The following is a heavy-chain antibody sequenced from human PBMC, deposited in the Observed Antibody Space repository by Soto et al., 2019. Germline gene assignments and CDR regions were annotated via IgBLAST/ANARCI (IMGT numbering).Heavy chain of an antibody. CDR3: XXXXXXDSSGYYPRFDY. CDR2: IIPIFGTA. D-gene: IGHD3-22*01. CDR1: GGTFSSYA. Sequence: QVQLVQSGAEVKKPGSSVKVSCKASGGTFSSYAISWVRQAPGQGLEWMGGIIPIFGTANYAQKFQGRVTXTXXXXXSTAYMELSSLXXXXTXXXXXXXXXXXDSSGYYPRFDYWXXXXXXTVSS. J-gene: IGHJ4*01. V-gene: IGHV1-69*06.